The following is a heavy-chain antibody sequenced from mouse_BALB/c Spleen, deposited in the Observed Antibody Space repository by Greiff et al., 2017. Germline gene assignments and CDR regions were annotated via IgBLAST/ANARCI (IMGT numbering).Heavy chain of an antibody. Sequence: EVQLQESGPDLVKPSQSLSLTCTVTGYSITSGYSWPWIRQFPGNKLEWMGYIHYSGSTNYNPSLKSRISITRDTSKNQFFLQLNSVTTEDTATYYCARWRDDYDDYAMDYWGQGTSVTVSS. J-gene: IGHJ4*01. V-gene: IGHV3-1*02. CDR2: IHYSGST. CDR1: GYSITSGYS. CDR3: ARWRDDYDDYAMDY. D-gene: IGHD2-4*01.